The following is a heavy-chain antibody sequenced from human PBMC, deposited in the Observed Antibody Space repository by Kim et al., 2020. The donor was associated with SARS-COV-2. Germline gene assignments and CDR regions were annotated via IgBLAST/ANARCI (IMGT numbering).Heavy chain of an antibody. CDR3: ARVDGSGSYYNVGYYYYGMDV. V-gene: IGHV4-59*01. CDR1: GGSISSYY. Sequence: SETLSLTCTVSGGSISSYYWSWIRQPPGKGLEWIGYIYYSGSTNYNPSLKSRVTISVDTSKNQLSLKLSSVTAADTAVYYCARVDGSGSYYNVGYYYYGMDVWGQGTTVTVSS. J-gene: IGHJ6*02. CDR2: IYYSGST. D-gene: IGHD3-10*01.